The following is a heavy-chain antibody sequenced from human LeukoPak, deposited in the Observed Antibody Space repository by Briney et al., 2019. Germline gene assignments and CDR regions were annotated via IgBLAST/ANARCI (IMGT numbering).Heavy chain of an antibody. Sequence: SETLSLTCAVSGYSISSGYYWGWIRQPPGKGLEWIGSIYHSGSTPYNPSLKSRVTISVDTSKNQFSLKLSSVTAADTAVYYCARVVVAAWSWFDPWGQGTLVTVSS. CDR2: IYHSGST. V-gene: IGHV4-38-2*01. CDR3: ARVVVAAWSWFDP. D-gene: IGHD2-15*01. CDR1: GYSISSGYY. J-gene: IGHJ5*02.